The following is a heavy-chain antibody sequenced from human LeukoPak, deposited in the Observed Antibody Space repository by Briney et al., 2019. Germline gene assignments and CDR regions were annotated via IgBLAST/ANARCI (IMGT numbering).Heavy chain of an antibody. CDR2: IWLDGSAE. CDR1: GFSFSSYD. D-gene: IGHD1-14*01. CDR3: ARDLNREDFDY. V-gene: IGHV3-33*01. J-gene: IGHJ4*02. Sequence: GKSLRLSCAASGFSFSSYDMHWVRQAPGKGLEWVAIIWLDGSAEYYGDSVKGRLTVSRDNSKNTLYLQMDSLRVEDTAVYYCARDLNREDFDYWGQGTLVAVSS.